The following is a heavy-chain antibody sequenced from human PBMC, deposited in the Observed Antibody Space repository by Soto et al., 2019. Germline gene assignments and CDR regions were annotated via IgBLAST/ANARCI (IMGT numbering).Heavy chain of an antibody. CDR2: ISASNGNT. CDR1: GYTFNKYS. CDR3: TRGNGDFAGDFDY. Sequence: QGQLVQSGAEVKKPGASVKVSCKASGYTFNKYSISWVRQAPGQGLEWMGWISASNGNTDFAQKFQGRVTMAIDTSTSTAYMELRSLRSDDTAVLYCTRGNGDFAGDFDYWCQGTLVTVSS. J-gene: IGHJ4*02. V-gene: IGHV1-18*04. D-gene: IGHD4-17*01.